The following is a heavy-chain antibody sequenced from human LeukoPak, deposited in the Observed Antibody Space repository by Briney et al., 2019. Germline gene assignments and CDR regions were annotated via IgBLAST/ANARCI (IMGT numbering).Heavy chain of an antibody. CDR3: ATDSPETAAFDY. CDR1: GFTFSCYS. D-gene: IGHD1-1*01. CDR2: ISSSSSNI. J-gene: IGHJ4*02. Sequence: PGGSLRLSCAASGFTFSCYSMNWVRQAPGKGLEWVSYISSSSSNIYYADSVKGRFTISRDNAKNSLYLQMDSLRAEDTAVYYCATDSPETAAFDYWGQGTLVTVSS. V-gene: IGHV3-48*04.